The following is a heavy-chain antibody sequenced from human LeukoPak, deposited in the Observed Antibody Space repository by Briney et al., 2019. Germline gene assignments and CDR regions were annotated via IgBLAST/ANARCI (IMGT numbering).Heavy chain of an antibody. CDR1: GGTFSSYA. J-gene: IGHJ3*02. D-gene: IGHD3-9*01. CDR3: ARPGEYFDSDAFDI. Sequence: SVKVSCKASGGTFSSYAISWVRQAPGQGLEWMGRIIPILGIANYAQKFQGRVTITADKSTSTAYMELGSLRSEDTAVYYCARPGEYFDSDAFDIWGQGTMVTVSS. V-gene: IGHV1-69*04. CDR2: IIPILGIA.